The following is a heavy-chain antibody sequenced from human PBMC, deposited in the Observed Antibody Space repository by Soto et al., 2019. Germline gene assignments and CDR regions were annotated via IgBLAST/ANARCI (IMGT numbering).Heavy chain of an antibody. CDR2: IYYSGST. J-gene: IGHJ3*02. CDR1: GGSISSSSYY. Sequence: TLSLTCTVSGGSISSSSYYWGWIRQPPGKGLEWIGSIYYSGSTYYNPSLKSRVTISVDTSKNQFSLKLSSVTAADTAVYYCARPYCSSTSRYPDAFDIWGQGTMVTVSS. V-gene: IGHV4-39*01. D-gene: IGHD2-2*01. CDR3: ARPYCSSTSRYPDAFDI.